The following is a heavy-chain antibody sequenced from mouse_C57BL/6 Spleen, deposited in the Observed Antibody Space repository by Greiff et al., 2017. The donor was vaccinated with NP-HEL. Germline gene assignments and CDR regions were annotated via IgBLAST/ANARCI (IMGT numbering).Heavy chain of an antibody. D-gene: IGHD2-4*01. CDR3: AMNIYYEYGYGAMDY. CDR2: ISSGSSTL. Sequence: DVMLVESGGGLVKPGGSLKLSCAASGFTFSDYGMHWVRQAPEKGLEWVAYISSGSSTLYYADTVKGRFPISRDNAKNTLFLQMPSLRLNDTARYYCAMNIYYEYGYGAMDYWGQGTSVTVSS. J-gene: IGHJ4*01. CDR1: GFTFSDYG. V-gene: IGHV5-17*01.